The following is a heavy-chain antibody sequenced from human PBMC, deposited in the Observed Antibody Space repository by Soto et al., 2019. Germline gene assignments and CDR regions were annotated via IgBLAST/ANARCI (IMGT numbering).Heavy chain of an antibody. CDR2: IYWDDDK. J-gene: IGHJ6*02. CDR1: GLSLSTTGVG. D-gene: IGHD2-21*02. CDR3: VQSRCGGDCLQSYSSHYYYGLDV. Sequence: SGPTLVNPTQTLTLTCTFSGLSLSTTGVGVGWIRQPPGKALEWLALIYWDDDKRYSPSLKSRLTITKDTSKNQVVLTMTNMDPVDTATYYCVQSRCGGDCLQSYSSHYYYGLDVWGQGTTDPVSS. V-gene: IGHV2-5*02.